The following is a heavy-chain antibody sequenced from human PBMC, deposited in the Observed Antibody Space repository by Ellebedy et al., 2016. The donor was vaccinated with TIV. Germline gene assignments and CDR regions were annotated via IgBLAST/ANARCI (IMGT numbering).Heavy chain of an antibody. CDR1: GYTFTGYY. Sequence: SCKASGYTFTGYYMHWVRQAPGKGLEWVAVISYVGNNEDYADSVKGRFTTYRDNSQNTLFLQMDSLRVEDTAVYYCARPRGITIFERILYFDLWGRGTLVTVSS. D-gene: IGHD3-3*01. J-gene: IGHJ2*01. CDR2: ISYVGNNE. V-gene: IGHV3-30*03. CDR3: ARPRGITIFERILYFDL.